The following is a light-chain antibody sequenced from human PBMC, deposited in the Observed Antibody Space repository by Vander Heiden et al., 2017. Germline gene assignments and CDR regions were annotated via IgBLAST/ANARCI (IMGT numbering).Light chain of an antibody. CDR1: QSVSSSY. CDR2: GVS. J-gene: IGKJ3*01. Sequence: EIVLTQSPGTLSLSPGERATLSCRASQSVSSSYLAWYQQKPGQAPRLLIYGVSSRATGIPDRFSGSGSGTDFTLTISRLEPEDFAVYYCQQYGSSIFTFGPGTKVDIK. CDR3: QQYGSSIFT. V-gene: IGKV3-20*01.